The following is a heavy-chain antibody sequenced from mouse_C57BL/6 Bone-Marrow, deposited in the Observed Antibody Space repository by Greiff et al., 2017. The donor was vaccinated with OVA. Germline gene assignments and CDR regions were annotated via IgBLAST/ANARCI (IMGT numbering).Heavy chain of an antibody. CDR2: INPNNGGT. D-gene: IGHD2-4*01. V-gene: IGHV1-22*01. CDR3: ARSHYDYDGDWYFDV. Sequence: VQLQQSGPELVKPGASVKMSCKASGYTFTDYNMHWVKQSHGKSLEWIGYINPNNGGTSYNQKFKGKAKLTVNKSSSTAYMELRSPTSEDSAVYYCARSHYDYDGDWYFDVWGTGTTVTVSS. CDR1: GYTFTDYN. J-gene: IGHJ1*03.